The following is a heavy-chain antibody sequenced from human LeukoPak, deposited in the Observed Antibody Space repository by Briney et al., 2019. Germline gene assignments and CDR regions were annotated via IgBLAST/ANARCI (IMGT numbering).Heavy chain of an antibody. V-gene: IGHV1-46*01. J-gene: IGHJ4*02. D-gene: IGHD1-26*01. Sequence: GASVKVSCKASGYTFTGYYMHWVRQAPGQGLEWMGIINPSGGSPTYAQKFQGRVTMTRDTSTNTIYMELSSLRSEDTAVYYCARDSGSHSFDYWGQGTLVTVSS. CDR3: ARDSGSHSFDY. CDR2: INPSGGSP. CDR1: GYTFTGYY.